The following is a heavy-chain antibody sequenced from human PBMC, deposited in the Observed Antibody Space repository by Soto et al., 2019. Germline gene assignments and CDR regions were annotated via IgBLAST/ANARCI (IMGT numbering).Heavy chain of an antibody. J-gene: IGHJ4*02. V-gene: IGHV4-59*01. CDR2: IYYSGST. CDR3: AGSGDSSGYYVV. D-gene: IGHD3-22*01. Sequence: SETLSLTCTVSGGSISSYYWSWIRQPPGKGLEWIGYIYYSGSTNYNPSLKSRVTISVDTSKNQFSLKLSSVTAADTAVYYCAGSGDSSGYYVVWGQGTLVTV. CDR1: GGSISSYY.